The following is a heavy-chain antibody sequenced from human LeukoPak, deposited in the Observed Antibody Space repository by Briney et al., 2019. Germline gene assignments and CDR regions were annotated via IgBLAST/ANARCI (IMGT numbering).Heavy chain of an antibody. J-gene: IGHJ3*02. CDR3: LRLWFGEFI. V-gene: IGHV3-15*01. CDR1: GFTFSSAG. Sequence: PGGSLRLSCTASGFTFSSAGMSWVRQAPGKGLEWVGRIKSKSDGGTTDYAAPVKGRFTISRDDSKKTLYLQMNSLKTEDTAVYYCLRLWFGEFIYGQGTMVSVSS. CDR2: IKSKSDGGTT. D-gene: IGHD3-10*01.